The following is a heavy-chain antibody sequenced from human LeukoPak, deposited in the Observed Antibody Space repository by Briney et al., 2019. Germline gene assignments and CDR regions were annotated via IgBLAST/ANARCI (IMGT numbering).Heavy chain of an antibody. V-gene: IGHV1-8*01. D-gene: IGHD2-2*01. CDR2: MNPNSGNT. CDR3: ARGYDGYLCSSTSCHNYYYYMDV. J-gene: IGHJ6*03. CDR1: GYTFTSYD. Sequence: ASVKVSFKASGYTFTSYDINGVRQATGQGLEWMGWMNPNSGNTGYAQKFQGRVTITRNTSISTAYMELSSLRSEDTAVYYCARGYDGYLCSSTSCHNYYYYMDVWGKGTTVTISS.